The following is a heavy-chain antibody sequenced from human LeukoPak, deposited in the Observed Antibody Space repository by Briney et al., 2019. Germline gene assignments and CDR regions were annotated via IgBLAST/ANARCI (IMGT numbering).Heavy chain of an antibody. D-gene: IGHD3-10*01. CDR1: GFTFSSYA. CDR3: AKLVGAWFGELFDDY. V-gene: IGHV3-23*01. CDR2: ISGSGGST. J-gene: IGHJ4*02. Sequence: GGSLRLSCAASGFTFSSYAMSWVRQAPGKGLEWVSAISGSGGSTYYADSVKGRFTISRDNSKNTLYLQMNSLRAADTAVYYCAKLVGAWFGELFDDYWGQGTLVTVSS.